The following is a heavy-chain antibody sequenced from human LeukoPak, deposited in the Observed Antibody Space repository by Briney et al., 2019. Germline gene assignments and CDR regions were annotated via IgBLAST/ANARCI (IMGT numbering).Heavy chain of an antibody. CDR2: ISSNGGST. D-gene: IGHD3-10*01. CDR1: GFTFSSYA. CDR3: VKELYYYGSGGFDY. V-gene: IGHV3-64D*06. Sequence: GGSLRLSCSASGFTFSSYAMHWVRQAPGKGLEYVSAISSNGGSTYYADSVKGRSTISRDNSKNTLYLQMSSLRAEDTAVYYCVKELYYYGSGGFDYWGQGTLVTVSS. J-gene: IGHJ4*02.